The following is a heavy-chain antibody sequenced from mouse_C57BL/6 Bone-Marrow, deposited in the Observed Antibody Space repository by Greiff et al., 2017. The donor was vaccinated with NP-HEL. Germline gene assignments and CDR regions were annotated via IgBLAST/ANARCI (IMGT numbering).Heavy chain of an antibody. J-gene: IGHJ2*01. V-gene: IGHV5-17*01. CDR1: GFTFSDYG. Sequence: EVKLVESGGGLVKPGGSLKLSCAASGFTFSDYGMHWVRQAPEKGLEWVAYISSGSSTIYYADTGKGRCTIARDNAKNTLYLQMTRLMAEDTAMYDCAKRSNRYYFDYWGQGTTLTVSS. CDR3: AKRSNRYYFDY. CDR2: ISSGSSTI. D-gene: IGHD2-5*01.